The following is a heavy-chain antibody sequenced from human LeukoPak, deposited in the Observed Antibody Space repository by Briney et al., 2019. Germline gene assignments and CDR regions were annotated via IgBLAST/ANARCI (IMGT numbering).Heavy chain of an antibody. CDR3: ARAAHLRFLEENWFDP. J-gene: IGHJ5*02. V-gene: IGHV4-34*01. CDR2: INHSGST. CDR1: GGSFSGYY. D-gene: IGHD3-3*01. Sequence: SSETLSLTCAVYGGSFSGYYWSWIRQPPGKGLEWIGEINHSGSTNYNPSLKSRVTISVDTSKNQFSLKLSSVTAADTAVYYCARAAHLRFLEENWFDPWGQGTLVTVSS.